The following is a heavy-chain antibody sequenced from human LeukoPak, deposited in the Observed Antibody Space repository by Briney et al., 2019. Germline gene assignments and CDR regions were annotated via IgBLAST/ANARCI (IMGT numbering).Heavy chain of an antibody. D-gene: IGHD3-3*01. CDR3: ARDSLYDFWSGHGY. V-gene: IGHV3-21*01. J-gene: IGHJ4*02. CDR1: GFTFSSYS. Sequence: PGGSLRLSCAASGFTFSSYSMHWVRQAPGKGLEWVSAISSSSSYIYYADSVKGRFTISRDNAKNSLYLQMNSLRAEDTAVYYCARDSLYDFWSGHGYWGQGTLVTVSS. CDR2: ISSSSSYI.